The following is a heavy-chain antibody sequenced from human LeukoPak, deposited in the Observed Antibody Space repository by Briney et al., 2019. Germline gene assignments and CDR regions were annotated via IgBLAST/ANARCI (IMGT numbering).Heavy chain of an antibody. D-gene: IGHD3-16*01. V-gene: IGHV4-59*01. CDR1: GGSISSYY. CDR3: ARDRLGSYDY. J-gene: IGHJ4*02. Sequence: SETLSLTCTVSGGSISSYYWSWIRQPPGKGLEWIGYIYYSGSTNYNPSLKSRVTISVDTSKNQFSLKLSSVTAADTAVYYCARDRLGSYDYWGQGTLVTVSS. CDR2: IYYSGST.